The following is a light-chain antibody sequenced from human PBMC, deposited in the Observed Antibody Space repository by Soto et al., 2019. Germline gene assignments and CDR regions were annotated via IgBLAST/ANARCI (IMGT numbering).Light chain of an antibody. J-gene: IGLJ6*01. CDR2: EVR. CDR3: TSYTPTGALV. Sequence: QSALTQPASVSGSPGQSMTVSCTGTNTDVGGYNYVSWYQHRPGKAPRLMIYEVRNRLSGVPNRFSGSKSGNTASLTISGLQSEDEADYYCTSYTPTGALVFGSGTKVTVL. V-gene: IGLV2-14*01. CDR1: NTDVGGYNY.